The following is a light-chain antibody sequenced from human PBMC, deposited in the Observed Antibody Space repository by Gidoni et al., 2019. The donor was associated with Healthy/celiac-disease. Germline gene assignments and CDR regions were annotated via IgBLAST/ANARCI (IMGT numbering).Light chain of an antibody. J-gene: IGKJ1*01. V-gene: IGKV3-15*01. CDR3: QQYNNWPWT. CDR2: GAS. Sequence: EIVMTQSAATLSVSQGERATLSGRGRRSVSSNLAWYQQKPGQAPRLLLYGASNRATGIPARFSGSGSGPEFTLTISSLQSEDFAVYYCQQYNNWPWTFGQGTKVEIK. CDR1: RSVSSN.